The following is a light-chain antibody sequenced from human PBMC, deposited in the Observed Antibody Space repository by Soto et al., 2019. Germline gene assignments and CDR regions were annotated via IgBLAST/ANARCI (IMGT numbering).Light chain of an antibody. CDR2: GAS. J-gene: IGKJ1*01. CDR3: QLYGTSPKT. V-gene: IGKV3-20*01. CDR1: QSVSSSY. Sequence: ESGFTQSPGSLSLSPGERATLACRASQSVSSSYLAWYQQKPGQAPRLLIYGASTRATGIPARFSGSGSGTDFTLTISRLQPEDFAVYYCQLYGTSPKTFGQGTKVDIK.